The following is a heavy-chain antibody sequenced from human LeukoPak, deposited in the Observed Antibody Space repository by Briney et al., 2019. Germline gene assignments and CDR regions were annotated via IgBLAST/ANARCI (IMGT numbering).Heavy chain of an antibody. V-gene: IGHV4-31*03. D-gene: IGHD2-21*02. CDR2: IYYSGST. CDR1: GGSISSSSYY. Sequence: TSSETLSLTCTVSGGSISSSSYYWSWIRQHPGKGLEWIGYIYYSGSTYYNPSLKSRVTISVDTSKNQFSLKLSSVTAADTAVYYCAREDDSGFDPWGQGTLVTVSS. J-gene: IGHJ5*02. CDR3: AREDDSGFDP.